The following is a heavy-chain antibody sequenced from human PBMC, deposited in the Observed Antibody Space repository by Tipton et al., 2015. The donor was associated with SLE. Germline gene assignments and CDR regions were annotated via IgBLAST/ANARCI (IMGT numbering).Heavy chain of an antibody. Sequence: SLRLSCAASGFTFSSYAMHWVRQAPGKGLEWVAVISYDGSNKYYADSVKGRFTISRDNSKNTLYLQMNSLRAEDTAVYYCAREGSVAAHFDYWGQGTLVTAPS. V-gene: IGHV3-30-3*01. D-gene: IGHD6-19*01. CDR3: AREGSVAAHFDY. CDR1: GFTFSSYA. J-gene: IGHJ4*02. CDR2: ISYDGSNK.